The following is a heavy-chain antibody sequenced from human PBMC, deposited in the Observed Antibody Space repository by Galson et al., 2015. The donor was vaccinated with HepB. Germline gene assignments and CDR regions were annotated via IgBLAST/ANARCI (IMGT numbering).Heavy chain of an antibody. CDR3: ANDGVNGRFDY. CDR1: GFTFSTYV. CDR2: ITTSGDTT. Sequence: SLRLSCAASGFTFSTYVMSWVRQAPGKGLEWVSVITTSGDTTYTDSVRGRFTISRDNSKSTLFLQMDSLRAEDTAVYYCANDGVNGRFDYWGQGTLVTVSS. J-gene: IGHJ4*02. D-gene: IGHD3-3*01. V-gene: IGHV3-23*01.